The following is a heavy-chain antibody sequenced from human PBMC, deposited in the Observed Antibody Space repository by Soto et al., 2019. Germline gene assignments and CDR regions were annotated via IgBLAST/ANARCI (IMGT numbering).Heavy chain of an antibody. CDR3: ARHWYSLPGSLNWFDP. V-gene: IGHV4-59*08. Sequence: SETLSLTCTVSGGSISSYYWSWIRQPPGKGLEWIGYIYYSGSTNYNPSLKSRVTISVDTSKNQFALKLSSVTAAATAVYYCARHWYSLPGSLNWFDPWGQGTLVTVSS. CDR1: GGSISSYY. J-gene: IGHJ5*02. D-gene: IGHD6-13*01. CDR2: IYYSGST.